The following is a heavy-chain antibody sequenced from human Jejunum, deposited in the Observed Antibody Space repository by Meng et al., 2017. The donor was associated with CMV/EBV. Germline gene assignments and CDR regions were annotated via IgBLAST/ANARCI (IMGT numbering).Heavy chain of an antibody. CDR2: VYSSETS. J-gene: IGHJ4*02. Sequence: TVSGGSIDEYYWTRIGESPGKGLGWIGHVYSSETSSNNPSLSSRVTSSVDTSRREFSLRLNSMNAADADVYYCARFHRLVYYFDHWGQGARVTVSS. CDR3: ARFHRLVYYFDH. CDR1: GGSIDEYY. D-gene: IGHD6-19*01. V-gene: IGHV4-59*01.